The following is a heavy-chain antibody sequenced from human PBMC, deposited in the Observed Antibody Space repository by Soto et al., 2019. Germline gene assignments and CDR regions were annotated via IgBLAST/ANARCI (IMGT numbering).Heavy chain of an antibody. CDR3: ARQRTYSSAWFDY. D-gene: IGHD6-19*01. V-gene: IGHV4-4*07. CDR2: IYTSGTT. Sequence: WIWIRQPAGKGLEWIGRIYTSGTTNYNPSLKSRVTMLIDPSRNQFSLRLSSVTAADTALYYCARQRTYSSAWFDYWGQGTLVTVSS. J-gene: IGHJ5*01.